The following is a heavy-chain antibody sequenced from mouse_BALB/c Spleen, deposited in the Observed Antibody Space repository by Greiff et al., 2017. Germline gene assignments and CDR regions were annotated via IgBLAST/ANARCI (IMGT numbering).Heavy chain of an antibody. Sequence: EVQLVESGGGLVKPGGSLKLSCAASGFTFSSYAMSWVRQSPEKRLEWVAEISSGGSYTYYPATVTGRFTISRDNAKNTLYLEMSRLRSEDTAMYCCARQRLTLFAYWGQGTLVTVSA. CDR1: GFTFSSYA. V-gene: IGHV5-9-4*01. J-gene: IGHJ3*01. D-gene: IGHD1-2*01. CDR3: ARQRLTLFAY. CDR2: ISSGGSYT.